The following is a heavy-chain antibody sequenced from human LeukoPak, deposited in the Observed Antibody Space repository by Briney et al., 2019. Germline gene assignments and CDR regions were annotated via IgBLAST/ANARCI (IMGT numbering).Heavy chain of an antibody. CDR3: ARGYSYPAGDLYGMDV. V-gene: IGHV3-33*01. J-gene: IGHJ6*02. CDR2: IWYDGSNK. D-gene: IGHD5-18*01. CDR1: RFTFSSYG. Sequence: GSLRLSCAASRFTFSSYGMHWVRQAPGKGLEWVAVIWYDGSNKYYADSVKGRFTISRDNSKNTLYLQMNSLRAEDTAVYYCARGYSYPAGDLYGMDVWGQGTTVTVSS.